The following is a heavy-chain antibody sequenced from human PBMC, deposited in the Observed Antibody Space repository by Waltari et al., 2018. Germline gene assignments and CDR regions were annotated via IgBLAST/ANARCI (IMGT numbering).Heavy chain of an antibody. Sequence: QLWLQELGPGLVKPSETLSLTRTVSGGSIRSGGSYWGWIRQSPGKGLEWIGSIYYSGSTYYNPTLESRVTISGDTSKNEFSLKLSSVTAADTAVYYCARHWKRSGYRFDPWGQGTLVTVSS. J-gene: IGHJ5*02. CDR3: ARHWKRSGYRFDP. CDR2: IYYSGST. CDR1: GGSIRSGGSY. V-gene: IGHV4-39*01. D-gene: IGHD5-12*01.